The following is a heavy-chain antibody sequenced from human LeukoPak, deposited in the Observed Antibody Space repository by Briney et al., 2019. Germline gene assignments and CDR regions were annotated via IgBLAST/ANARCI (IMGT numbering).Heavy chain of an antibody. J-gene: IGHJ6*02. CDR2: LYSGGST. D-gene: IGHD5-24*01. CDR1: GFTFSNAW. CDR3: ARRWLQGQDYYGMDV. V-gene: IGHV3-53*01. Sequence: GGSLRLSCAASGFTFSNAWMSWVRQAPGKGLEWVSVLYSGGSTYYADSVKGRFTISRDNSKNMLYLQMNGLRVEDTAVYYCARRWLQGQDYYGMDVWGQGTTVTVSS.